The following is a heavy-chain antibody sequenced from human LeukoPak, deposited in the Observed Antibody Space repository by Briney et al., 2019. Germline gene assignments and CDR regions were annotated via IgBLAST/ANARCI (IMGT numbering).Heavy chain of an antibody. V-gene: IGHV3-74*01. D-gene: IGHD3-22*01. CDR3: ARVQSAYDSSGYYYSY. J-gene: IGHJ4*02. CDR2: INSDGSST. CDR1: GFTFSSYW. Sequence: PGGSLRLSCAASGFTFSSYWMHWVRHAPGKGLVWVSRINSDGSSTSYADSVKGRFTISRDNAKNTLYLQMNSLRAEDTAVYYCARVQSAYDSSGYYYSYWGQGTLVTVSS.